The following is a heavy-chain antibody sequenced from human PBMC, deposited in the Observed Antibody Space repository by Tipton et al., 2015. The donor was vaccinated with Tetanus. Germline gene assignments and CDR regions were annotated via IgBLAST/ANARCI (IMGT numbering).Heavy chain of an antibody. CDR3: ARGGVDTARGGYFDY. V-gene: IGHV4-39*01. CDR1: GYSIVITHHS. Sequence: TLSLTCSVSGYSIVITHHSWAWIRQAPGKGLDWIGSVHYGRTTHYSPSFKSRVTISEETSKNQVSLNLTSVTAADTALYYCARGGVDTARGGYFDYWGQGSLVTVSS. CDR2: VHYGRTT. D-gene: IGHD5-18*01. J-gene: IGHJ4*02.